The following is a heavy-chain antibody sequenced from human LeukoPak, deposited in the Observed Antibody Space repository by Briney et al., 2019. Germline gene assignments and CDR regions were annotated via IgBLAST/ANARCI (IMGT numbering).Heavy chain of an antibody. J-gene: IGHJ4*02. Sequence: PSETLSLTCTVSGGSISSSSYYWGWIRQPPGKGLEWIGSIYYSGSTYYNPSLKSRVTISVDTSKNQFSLKLSSVTASDSAVYYRTRHDVAGGDCLDYWGQGTLVTVSS. CDR3: TRHDVAGGDCLDY. CDR2: IYYSGST. CDR1: GGSISSSSYY. V-gene: IGHV4-39*01. D-gene: IGHD2-21*02.